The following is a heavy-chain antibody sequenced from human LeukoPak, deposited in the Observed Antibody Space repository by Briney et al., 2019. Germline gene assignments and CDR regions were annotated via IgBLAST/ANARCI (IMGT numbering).Heavy chain of an antibody. V-gene: IGHV3-48*04. CDR3: AREMATIGIPDY. Sequence: GGSLRLSCVVSGFTFSSYNMNWVRRAPGKGLEWVSYIGSSVSTRYYADSVKGRFTISRDNAKNSLYLQMNSLRAEDTALYYCAREMATIGIPDYWGQGTLVTVSS. D-gene: IGHD5-24*01. CDR1: GFTFSSYN. J-gene: IGHJ4*02. CDR2: IGSSVSTR.